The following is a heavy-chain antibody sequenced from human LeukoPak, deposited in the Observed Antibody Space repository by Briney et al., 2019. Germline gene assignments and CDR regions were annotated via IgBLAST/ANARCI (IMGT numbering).Heavy chain of an antibody. V-gene: IGHV3-21*01. D-gene: IGHD6-13*01. J-gene: IGHJ4*02. CDR2: ISSSSSYI. CDR3: ARSQSSSLIDY. CDR1: GFTFSSYS. Sequence: GGSLRLSCAASGFTFSSYSMNWVRQAPGKGLEWVSSISSSSSYIYYADSVKGRFTFSRDNSKNTLYLQMNSLTVEDTAVYYCARSQSSSLIDYWGQGTLVTVSS.